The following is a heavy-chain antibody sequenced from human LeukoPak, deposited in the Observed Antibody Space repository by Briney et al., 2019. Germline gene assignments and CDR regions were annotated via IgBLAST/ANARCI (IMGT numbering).Heavy chain of an antibody. J-gene: IGHJ4*02. D-gene: IGHD6-13*01. CDR2: IDHGGST. CDR3: ASAYSSSARFDY. CDR1: GGSFSGYY. V-gene: IGHV4-34*01. Sequence: SETLSLTCAVYGGSFSGYYWSWIRQPPGKGLEWIGEIDHGGSTNYNPSLKSRVTISVDTSKNQFSLELSSVTAADTAVYYCASAYSSSARFDYWGQGTLVTVSS.